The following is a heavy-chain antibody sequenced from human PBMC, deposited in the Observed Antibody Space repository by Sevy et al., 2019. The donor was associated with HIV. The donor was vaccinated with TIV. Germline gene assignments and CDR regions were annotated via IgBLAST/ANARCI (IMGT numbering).Heavy chain of an antibody. CDR1: GFTFSSYG. V-gene: IGHV3-33*01. CDR3: ARDNLLPIMVSMVRGALSYYFDY. CDR2: IWYDGINR. D-gene: IGHD3-10*01. J-gene: IGHJ4*02. Sequence: GESLKISCAASGFTFSSYGMHWVRQAPGKGLEWVAVIWYDGINRYYADSVKGRFTISRDNSKNTLYLQMNSLRAEDTAVYYCARDNLLPIMVSMVRGALSYYFDYWGQGTLVTVSS.